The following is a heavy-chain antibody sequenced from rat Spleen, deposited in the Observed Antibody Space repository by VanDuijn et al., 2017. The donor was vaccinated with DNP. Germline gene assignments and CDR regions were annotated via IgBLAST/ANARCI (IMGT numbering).Heavy chain of an antibody. V-gene: IGHV5-22*01. CDR1: GFTFSDYY. D-gene: IGHD1-4*01. Sequence: EVQLVESGGGLVQPGRSLKLSCAASGFTFSDYYMTWVRQAPTKGLEWVAYISSDGGASFYGDSVKGRFTISRDNAKNTLYLQMNSLRSEDMATYYCARHVLPLRVWDYWGQGVMVIVSS. CDR2: ISSDGGAS. J-gene: IGHJ2*01. CDR3: ARHVLPLRVWDY.